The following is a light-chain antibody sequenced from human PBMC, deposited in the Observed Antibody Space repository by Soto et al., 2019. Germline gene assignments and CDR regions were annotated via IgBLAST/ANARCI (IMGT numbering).Light chain of an antibody. CDR2: GTS. J-gene: IGKJ3*01. Sequence: EIVLTQSPGTLSLSPGERATLSCRASQNLNSNFLAWYQHKPGQGPRLLMYGTSGRATGIPDRFSGSGSGTDFTLTISGLESEDFAVYYWQYYGGSDIFTFGPGTKVEIK. CDR1: QNLNSNF. V-gene: IGKV3-20*01. CDR3: QYYGGSDIFT.